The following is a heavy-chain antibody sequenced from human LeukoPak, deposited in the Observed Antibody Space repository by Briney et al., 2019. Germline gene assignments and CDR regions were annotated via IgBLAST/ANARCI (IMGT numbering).Heavy chain of an antibody. CDR2: IYYSGST. J-gene: IGHJ4*02. CDR3: ARDDGYSSSWYYFDY. Sequence: SETLSLTCTVSGGSISSSSYYWGWIRQPPGKGVEWIGSIYYSGSTNYNPSLKSRVTISVDTSKNQFSLKLSSVTAADTAVYYCARDDGYSSSWYYFDYWGQGTLVTVSS. V-gene: IGHV4-39*07. CDR1: GGSISSSSYY. D-gene: IGHD6-13*01.